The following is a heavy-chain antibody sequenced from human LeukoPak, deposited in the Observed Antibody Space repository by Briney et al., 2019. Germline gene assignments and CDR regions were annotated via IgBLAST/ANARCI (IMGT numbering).Heavy chain of an antibody. Sequence: PGGSLRLSCAASGFTFSGFSMSWVGQSPTKGLEWVANIKQDGSERYYVDSVKGRFTISRDNAKNSLSLQMNNLRVEDTAVYYCARAGSHWHYVYWGQGTVVTVSS. CDR1: GFTFSGFS. D-gene: IGHD3-10*01. CDR3: ARAGSHWHYVY. V-gene: IGHV3-7*01. CDR2: IKQDGSER. J-gene: IGHJ4*02.